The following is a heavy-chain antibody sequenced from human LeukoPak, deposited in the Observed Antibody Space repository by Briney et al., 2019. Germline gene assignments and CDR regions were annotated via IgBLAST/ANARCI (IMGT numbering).Heavy chain of an antibody. Sequence: SETLSLTCTVSGGSLSSSSCYWGWIRQPPGKGLEWIGSIYYSGSTYYNPSLKSRVTISVDTSKNQFSLKLSSVTAADTAVYYCARLPAGSGSLSYFDYWGQGTLATVSS. V-gene: IGHV4-39*01. CDR1: GGSLSSSSCY. CDR3: ARLPAGSGSLSYFDY. CDR2: IYYSGST. D-gene: IGHD3-10*01. J-gene: IGHJ4*02.